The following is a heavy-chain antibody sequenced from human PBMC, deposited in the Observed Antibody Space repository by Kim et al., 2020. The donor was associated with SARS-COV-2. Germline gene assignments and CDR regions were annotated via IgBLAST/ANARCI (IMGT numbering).Heavy chain of an antibody. CDR1: GGSFSGYY. V-gene: IGHV4-34*01. Sequence: SETLSLTCAVYGGSFSGYYWSWIRQPPGKGLEWIGEINHSGSTNYNPSLKSRVTISVDTSKNQFSLKLSSVTAADTAVYYCARLNFPVLLWFGELLSVAPPGGYGMDVWGQGTTVTVSS. J-gene: IGHJ6*02. CDR3: ARLNFPVLLWFGELLSVAPPGGYGMDV. D-gene: IGHD3-10*01. CDR2: INHSGST.